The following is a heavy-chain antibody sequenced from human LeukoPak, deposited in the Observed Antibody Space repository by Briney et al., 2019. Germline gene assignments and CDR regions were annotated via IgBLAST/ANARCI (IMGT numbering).Heavy chain of an antibody. CDR3: ARGGSYLSAFDI. V-gene: IGHV3-53*01. CDR1: GFTFSSYG. J-gene: IGHJ3*02. CDR2: IYSGGST. D-gene: IGHD1-26*01. Sequence: GGSLRLSCAASGFTFSSYGMSWVRQAPGRGLEWVSIIYSGGSTFYADSVKGRFTISRDNSKNTLYLQMNSLRAEDTAVYYCARGGSYLSAFDIWGQGTMVTISS.